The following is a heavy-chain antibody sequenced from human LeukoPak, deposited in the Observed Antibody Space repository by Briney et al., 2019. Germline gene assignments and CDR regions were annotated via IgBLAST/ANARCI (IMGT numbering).Heavy chain of an antibody. CDR3: ARDEAIDGYANYFDY. CDR2: INHSGST. Sequence: PSETLSLTCVVYGGSFSGYYWSWIRQPPGKGLEWIGEINHSGSTNYTPSLKSRVTISVDTSKNQFSLKLSSVTAADTAVYYCARDEAIDGYANYFDYWGQGTLVTVSS. J-gene: IGHJ4*02. D-gene: IGHD5-24*01. CDR1: GGSFSGYY. V-gene: IGHV4-34*01.